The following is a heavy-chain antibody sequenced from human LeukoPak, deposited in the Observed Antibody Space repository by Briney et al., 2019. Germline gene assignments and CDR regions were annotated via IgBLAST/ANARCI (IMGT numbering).Heavy chain of an antibody. CDR2: INPSGGST. CDR1: GYTFTSYY. V-gene: IGHV1-46*01. Sequence: GASVKVSCKASGYTFTSYYMHWVRQAPGQGLEWMGIINPSGGSTNYAQKLQGRVTITTDESTSTAYMELSSLGSEDTAVYYCASPVGFKYGSDDYAIWGQGTLVTVSS. CDR3: ASPVGFKYGSDDYAI. J-gene: IGHJ3*02. D-gene: IGHD3-10*01.